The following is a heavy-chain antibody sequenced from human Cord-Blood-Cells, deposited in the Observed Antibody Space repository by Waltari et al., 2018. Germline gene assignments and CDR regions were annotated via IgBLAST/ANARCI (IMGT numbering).Heavy chain of an antibody. CDR2: MNQSGST. Sequence: QVQLQQWGAGLLKPSEPLSLTCAVYGRSCSVYSWSWIRQPPGKGLEWIGEMNQSGSTNYNPSLKSRVTISVDTSKNQFSLKLSSVTAADTAVYYCARLLGSGSYGTVLSVQNWFDPWGQGTLVTVSS. CDR3: ARLLGSGSYGTVLSVQNWFDP. V-gene: IGHV4-34*01. D-gene: IGHD3-10*01. CDR1: GRSCSVYS. J-gene: IGHJ5*02.